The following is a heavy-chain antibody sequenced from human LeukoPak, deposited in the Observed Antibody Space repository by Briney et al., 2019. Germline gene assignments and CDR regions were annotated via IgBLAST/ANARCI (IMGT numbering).Heavy chain of an antibody. CDR1: GFTVSSYW. Sequence: GGSLKLTCAASGFTVSSYWMHWVRQAPGTGLVWVSRMSSGRSTSYADSVKGRFTISRDDAKNTLYLQMNSLRDEDTAVYYCARYGMGSDTNWGQGTQVTVSS. J-gene: IGHJ4*02. CDR2: MSSGRST. CDR3: ARYGMGSDTN. D-gene: IGHD3-10*01. V-gene: IGHV3-74*01.